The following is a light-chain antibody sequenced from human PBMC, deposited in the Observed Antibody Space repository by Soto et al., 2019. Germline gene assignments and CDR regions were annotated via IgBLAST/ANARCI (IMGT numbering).Light chain of an antibody. CDR3: QQYYNWPLT. J-gene: IGKJ4*01. Sequence: DIVMMSAPATVSVSPGERVTFSFRASQSISTRLTWYQQKPGQAPRLLIYGASSWHTGIPSRFSGSGSETDFTLTVNSLQPEDIAVYYCQQYYNWPLTFGGGTKVDIK. CDR1: QSISTR. CDR2: GAS. V-gene: IGKV3-15*01.